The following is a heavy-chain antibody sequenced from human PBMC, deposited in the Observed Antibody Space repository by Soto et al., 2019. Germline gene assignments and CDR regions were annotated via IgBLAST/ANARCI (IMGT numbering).Heavy chain of an antibody. V-gene: IGHV3-33*01. D-gene: IGHD2-2*01. CDR1: GFTFSSYG. CDR3: ARDLIGYCISTSCYYYYYGMDV. Sequence: GGSLRLSCAASGFTFSSYGMHWVRQAPGKGLEWVAVIWYDGSNKYYADSVKGRFTISRDNSKNTLYLQMNSLRAEDTAVYYCARDLIGYCISTSCYYYYYGMDVWGQGTTVTVSS. J-gene: IGHJ6*02. CDR2: IWYDGSNK.